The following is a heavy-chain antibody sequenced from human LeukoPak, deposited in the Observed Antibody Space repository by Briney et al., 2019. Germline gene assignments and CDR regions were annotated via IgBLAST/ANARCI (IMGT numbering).Heavy chain of an antibody. J-gene: IGHJ4*02. D-gene: IGHD2-8*02. Sequence: PSETLSFTCTVSGTSISSSSYHWDWIRQPPEKGLERIGRISYSGSTYYNLSLKSRVTISVDTSKNQFSLKLNSLTAADTAVYFCARLGGVYGGYYFDYWGQGTLVTVSS. V-gene: IGHV4-39*01. CDR1: GTSISSSSYH. CDR2: ISYSGST. CDR3: ARLGGVYGGYYFDY.